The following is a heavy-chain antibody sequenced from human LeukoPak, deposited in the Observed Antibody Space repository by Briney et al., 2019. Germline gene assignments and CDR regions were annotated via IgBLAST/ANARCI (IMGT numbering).Heavy chain of an antibody. CDR3: AKDVEYYYGSGSYYRDS. CDR2: ISGSGGTT. J-gene: IGHJ4*02. D-gene: IGHD3-10*01. CDR1: GFTFSSYG. Sequence: GGSLRLSCAASGFTFSSYGMSWVRQAPGKGLEWASSISGSGGTTYYADSVKGRFTLSRDNSKNTLYLQMNSLRAEDTAVYYCAKDVEYYYGSGSYYRDSWGQGTLVTVSS. V-gene: IGHV3-23*01.